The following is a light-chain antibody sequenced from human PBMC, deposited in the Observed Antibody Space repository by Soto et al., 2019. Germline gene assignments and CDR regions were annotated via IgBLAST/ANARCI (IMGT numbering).Light chain of an antibody. CDR1: SSDVGSHDL. CDR2: DFS. CDR3: SSFTSTTTYV. J-gene: IGLJ1*01. V-gene: IGLV2-14*02. Sequence: QSALTQPASVSVSPGQSIAISCTGTSSDVGSHDLVSWYQQQSGKVPKLIIYDFSSRPSGVSNHFSGSKSGNTASLTISGLQAEDEADYYCSSFTSTTTYVFGTGTKVTVL.